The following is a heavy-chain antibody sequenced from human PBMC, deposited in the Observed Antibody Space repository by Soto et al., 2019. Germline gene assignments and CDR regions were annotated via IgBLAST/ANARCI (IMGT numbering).Heavy chain of an antibody. Sequence: SVKVSCKASGGTFISYTISWVRQAPGQGLEWMGRIIPILGIANYAQKFQGRVTITADKSTSTAYMELSSLRSEDTAVYYCATAPMVRGVIYFDYWGQGTLVTVSS. J-gene: IGHJ4*02. D-gene: IGHD3-10*01. CDR1: GGTFISYT. V-gene: IGHV1-69*02. CDR3: ATAPMVRGVIYFDY. CDR2: IIPILGIA.